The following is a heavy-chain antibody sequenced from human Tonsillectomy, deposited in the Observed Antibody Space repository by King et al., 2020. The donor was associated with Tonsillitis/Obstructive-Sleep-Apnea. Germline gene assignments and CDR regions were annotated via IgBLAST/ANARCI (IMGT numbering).Heavy chain of an antibody. CDR1: GGTFSNYA. V-gene: IGHV1-69*10. CDR2: IIPFLGVA. CDR3: ARSRAYDSNYYYYGMDV. J-gene: IGHJ6*02. D-gene: IGHD5-12*01. Sequence: QLVQSGAEVKKPGSSVKVSCRDSGGTFSNYAITWVRQAPGQGLEWMGGIIPFLGVANYAQKFQGRATITADKYTTTAYMELSSLRSEDTAVYYCARSRAYDSNYYYYGMDVWGQGTTVTVSS.